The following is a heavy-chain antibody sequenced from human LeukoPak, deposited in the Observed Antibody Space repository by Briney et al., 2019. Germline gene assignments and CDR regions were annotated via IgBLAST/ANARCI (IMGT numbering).Heavy chain of an antibody. V-gene: IGHV1-69*13. J-gene: IGHJ4*02. Sequence: SVKVSCKASGGTFSSYAISWVRQAPGQGLEWMGGIIPIFGTANYAQKFQGRVTITADESTSTAYMELSSLRSEDTAVYYCARTDHVDTAMVLPYFDYWGQGTLVTVSS. CDR3: ARTDHVDTAMVLPYFDY. CDR1: GGTFSSYA. D-gene: IGHD5-18*01. CDR2: IIPIFGTA.